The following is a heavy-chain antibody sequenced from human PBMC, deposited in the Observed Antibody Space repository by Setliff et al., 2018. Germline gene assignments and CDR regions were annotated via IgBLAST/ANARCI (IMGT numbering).Heavy chain of an antibody. V-gene: IGHV4-59*11. Sequence: PSETLSLTCTVSGGSSSSHYWSWIRQPPGKGLEWIGYIHYSGTTNYNPSLKSRVTLSVDTSKDQFSLKVISMTAADTAVYYCARDRNIAARLLDSWGQGTLVTVSS. J-gene: IGHJ4*02. CDR3: ARDRNIAARLLDS. D-gene: IGHD6-6*01. CDR1: GGSSSSHY. CDR2: IHYSGTT.